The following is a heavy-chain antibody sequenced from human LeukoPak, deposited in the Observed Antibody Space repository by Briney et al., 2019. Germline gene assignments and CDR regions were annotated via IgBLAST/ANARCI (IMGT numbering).Heavy chain of an antibody. D-gene: IGHD6-13*01. Sequence: ASVKVSCKASGYTFTGYYMHWVRQAPGQGLEWMGWINPNSGGTNYAQKFQGRVTMTRDTSISAAYMELSRLRSDDTAVYYCARGRYSSSWTLYYYYYYMDVWGKGTTVIVSS. J-gene: IGHJ6*03. CDR1: GYTFTGYY. CDR2: INPNSGGT. V-gene: IGHV1-2*02. CDR3: ARGRYSSSWTLYYYYYYMDV.